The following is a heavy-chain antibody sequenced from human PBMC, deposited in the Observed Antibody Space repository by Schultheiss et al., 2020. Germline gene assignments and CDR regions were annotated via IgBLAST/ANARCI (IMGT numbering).Heavy chain of an antibody. V-gene: IGHV4-39*07. D-gene: IGHD6-13*01. Sequence: SQTLSLTCTVSGGSISSGGYYWSWIRQHPGKGLECIGSIYSSGSTNHNLSLKSRVTMSVDTSKNQFSLKLSSVTAADTAVYYCASEQQLEGDYYYYYGMDVWGQGTTVTVYS. CDR3: ASEQQLEGDYYYYYGMDV. CDR2: IYSSGST. CDR1: GGSISSGGYY. J-gene: IGHJ6*02.